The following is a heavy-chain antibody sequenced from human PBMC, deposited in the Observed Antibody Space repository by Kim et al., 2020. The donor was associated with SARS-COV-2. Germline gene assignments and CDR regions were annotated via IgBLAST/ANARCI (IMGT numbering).Heavy chain of an antibody. J-gene: IGHJ4*02. CDR1: GFTFSGYS. CDR2: ISRGGDTI. V-gene: IGHV3-48*01. CDR3: ARGYGDGWYGGPSF. D-gene: IGHD3-10*01. Sequence: GSLRLSCAASGFTFSGYSMTWVRQAPGKGLECVSYISRGGDTIYYADSVKGRFTISRDNAKNSLFLQMNSLTAEDTAMYYCARGYGDGWYGGPSFWGQGALVIVSS.